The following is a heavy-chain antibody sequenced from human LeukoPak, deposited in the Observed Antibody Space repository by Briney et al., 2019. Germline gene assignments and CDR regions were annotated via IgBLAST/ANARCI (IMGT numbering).Heavy chain of an antibody. CDR3: ASGAIAAAGTFFDY. Sequence: GESLKISCKGSGYTFTSYYMHWVRQAPGQGLEWMGIINPSGGSTSYAQKFQGRVTMTRDTSTSTVYMELSSLRSEDTAVYYCASGAIAAAGTFFDYWGQGTLVTVSS. J-gene: IGHJ4*02. D-gene: IGHD6-13*01. CDR1: GYTFTSYY. V-gene: IGHV1-46*01. CDR2: INPSGGST.